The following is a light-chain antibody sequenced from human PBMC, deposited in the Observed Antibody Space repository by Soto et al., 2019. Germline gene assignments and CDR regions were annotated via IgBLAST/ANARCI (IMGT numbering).Light chain of an antibody. CDR3: QHYGTSAL. V-gene: IGKV3-20*01. CDR2: AS. Sequence: EIVLTQSPGTLSSSPGERATLSCRASQSVSDMYLAWYQQKPGQAPRLLIYASNRATGIPDRFSGSGSGTDFTLTISRLEPEEFAVYYCQHYGTSALFGPGTKVEIK. J-gene: IGKJ3*01. CDR1: QSVSDMY.